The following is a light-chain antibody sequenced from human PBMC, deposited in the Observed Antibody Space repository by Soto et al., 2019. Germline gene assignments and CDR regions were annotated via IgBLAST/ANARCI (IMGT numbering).Light chain of an antibody. CDR1: SSNIGAGYD. CDR2: ANS. V-gene: IGLV1-40*01. CDR3: QSVDTNLNRV. Sequence: QSVLTQPPSVSGAPGQRVSISCTWSSSNIGAGYDVHWYKQLPGTAPKLLIYANSNRPSGVPDRFSGSKSGTSASLAINGLQADDEADYYCQSVDTNLNRVYGRGTKVTVL. J-gene: IGLJ2*01.